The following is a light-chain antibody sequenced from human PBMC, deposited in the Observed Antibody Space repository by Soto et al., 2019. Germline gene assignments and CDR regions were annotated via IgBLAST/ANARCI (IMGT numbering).Light chain of an antibody. CDR3: QQYHNWPPLT. CDR2: DVS. V-gene: IGKV3D-15*01. J-gene: IGKJ4*01. Sequence: ETMMTQSPSTLSVSTGERATLSCRASQSVSSNFSWYQQRPAQAPRLLIYDVSTRATGVPTRFSGSGSGTEFTLTISSLLSEDFAVYYCQQYHNWPPLTFGGGTKV. CDR1: QSVSSN.